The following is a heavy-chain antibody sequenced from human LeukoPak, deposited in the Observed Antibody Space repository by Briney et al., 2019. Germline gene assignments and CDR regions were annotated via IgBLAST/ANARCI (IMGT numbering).Heavy chain of an antibody. D-gene: IGHD2-21*01. Sequence: ASVTVSFKASGYIFTKYVVHWVRQAPGQRPEWMGWINAGNGDTKYSQNFRDRVTITRDTSANTAYMELSSLTSEDTALYYCARDDCGDTCYPGGYWGQGTLVTVSS. J-gene: IGHJ4*02. CDR3: ARDDCGDTCYPGGY. CDR2: INAGNGDT. CDR1: GYIFTKYV. V-gene: IGHV1-3*01.